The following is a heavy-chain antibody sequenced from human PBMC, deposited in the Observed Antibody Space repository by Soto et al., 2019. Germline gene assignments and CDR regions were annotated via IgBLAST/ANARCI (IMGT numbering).Heavy chain of an antibody. V-gene: IGHV3-11*01. CDR3: ARAPALIVVVTSFDY. CDR1: GFTFSDYY. Sequence: QVQLVESGGGLVKPGGSLRLSCEDSGFTFSDYYMSWSRQAPGKGLEWVSYISSSGSTIYYADSAKDRFTISRDNAKNSLYLQMNSLRAEDTAVYYCARAPALIVVVTSFDYWGQGTLVTVSS. J-gene: IGHJ4*02. CDR2: ISSSGSTI. D-gene: IGHD3-22*01.